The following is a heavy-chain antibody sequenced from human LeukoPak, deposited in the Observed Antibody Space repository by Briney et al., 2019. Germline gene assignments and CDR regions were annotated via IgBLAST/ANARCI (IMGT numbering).Heavy chain of an antibody. CDR2: IYYSGST. Sequence: SETLSLTCTVSGGSISSYYWSWIRQPPGKGLEWTGYIYYSGSTNYNPSLKSRVSISVDTSKNQFSLRLSSVTAADTAVYYCARTTVTTWRYYFNYWGQGTLVTVSS. V-gene: IGHV4-59*01. CDR3: ARTTVTTWRYYFNY. CDR1: GGSISSYY. J-gene: IGHJ4*02. D-gene: IGHD4-17*01.